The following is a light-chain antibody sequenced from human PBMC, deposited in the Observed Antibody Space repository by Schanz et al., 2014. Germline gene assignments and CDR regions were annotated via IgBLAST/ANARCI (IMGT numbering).Light chain of an antibody. J-gene: IGLJ2*01. CDR1: SSNIGAAYD. CDR3: SSYAGSNTLV. Sequence: QSVLAQPPSVSGAPGQRVTISCTGSSSNIGAAYDVHWYQQLPGTAPKLLIEHNNQRPSGVPDRFSGSKSGTSASLATSGLQSEDEADYYCSSYAGSNTLVFGGGTKLTVL. CDR2: HNN. V-gene: IGLV1-40*01.